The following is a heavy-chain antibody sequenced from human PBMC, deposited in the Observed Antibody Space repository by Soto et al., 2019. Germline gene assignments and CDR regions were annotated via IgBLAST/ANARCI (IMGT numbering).Heavy chain of an antibody. CDR3: ARVPGNYYMDV. CDR1: GGTFSSYA. Sequence: SVKVSCKASGGTFSSYAISWVRQAPGQGLEWMGGIIPIFGTANYAQKFQGRVTMTRNTSISTAYMELSSLRSEDTAVYYCARVPGNYYMDVWGKGTTVTVSS. D-gene: IGHD1-26*01. V-gene: IGHV1-69*05. J-gene: IGHJ6*03. CDR2: IIPIFGTA.